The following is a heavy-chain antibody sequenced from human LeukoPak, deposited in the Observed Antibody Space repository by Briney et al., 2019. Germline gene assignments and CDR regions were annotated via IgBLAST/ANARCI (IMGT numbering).Heavy chain of an antibody. J-gene: IGHJ4*02. CDR3: ARSVAGFDY. D-gene: IGHD6-19*01. CDR1: GGSFSGYY. V-gene: IGHV4-34*01. Sequence: PSETLSLTCAVYGGSFSGYYWSWIRQPPGKGLEWIGEINHSGSTNYNPSLKSRVTISLDTSKNQFSLKLSSVTAADTAVYYCARSVAGFDYWGQGTLVTVSS. CDR2: INHSGST.